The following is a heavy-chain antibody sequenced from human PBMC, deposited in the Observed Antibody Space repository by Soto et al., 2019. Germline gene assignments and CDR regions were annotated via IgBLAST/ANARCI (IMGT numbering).Heavy chain of an antibody. V-gene: IGHV4-39*01. J-gene: IGHJ3*02. CDR3: ARQDRITMVRGPRFKLDAFDI. Sequence: PSETLSLTCTVSGGSISSSSYYWGWIRQPPGKGLEWIGSIYYSGSTYYNPSLKSRVTISVDTSKNQFSLKLSSVTAADTAVYYCARQDRITMVRGPRFKLDAFDIWRQGTMVTVSS. CDR1: GGSISSSSYY. D-gene: IGHD3-10*01. CDR2: IYYSGST.